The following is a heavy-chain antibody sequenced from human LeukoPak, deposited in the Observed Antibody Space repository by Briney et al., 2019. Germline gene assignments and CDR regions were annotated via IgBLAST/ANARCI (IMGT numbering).Heavy chain of an antibody. V-gene: IGHV1-18*01. CDR1: GYTFTSYA. Sequence: ASVKVSCKASGYTFTSYAISWVRQAPGQGLEWMGWISGYNGNTKYTQKVQGRVTMTTDTSTSTAYMELRSLRSDDTAVYYCARGYSYGSDYYYGMDVWGQGTTVTVSS. CDR3: ARGYSYGSDYYYGMDV. J-gene: IGHJ6*02. D-gene: IGHD5-18*01. CDR2: ISGYNGNT.